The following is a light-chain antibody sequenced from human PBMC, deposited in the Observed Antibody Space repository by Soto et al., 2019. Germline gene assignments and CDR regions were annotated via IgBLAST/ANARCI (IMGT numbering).Light chain of an antibody. CDR3: QQYNNYWT. Sequence: DIQMTQSPPTLSASVGDXXXXXXQASQSIGNSFAXYQQKPGKAPKLVXXXXXXXERGXXXXFXGSGYGTEFTLTISSLRXDDFATYYCQQYNNYWTFGPGTKVDIK. CDR1: QSIGNS. J-gene: IGKJ3*01. V-gene: IGKV1-5*01. CDR2: XXX.